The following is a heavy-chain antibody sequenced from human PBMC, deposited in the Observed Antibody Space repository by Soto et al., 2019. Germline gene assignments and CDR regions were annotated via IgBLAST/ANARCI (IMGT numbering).Heavy chain of an antibody. CDR1: GFSLSTSGMG. CDR2: IYWDDDR. Sequence: QVTLKEAGPTLLKPTQTLTLTCTFSGFSLSTSGMGVGWIRQPPGKALEWLALIYWDDDRRHSPSLKSRLTTTXDXSXNXXVLTMTNMDPVDTATYYCARRYYDTLTGLPYYFDSWGQGTLVTVSS. D-gene: IGHD3-9*01. CDR3: ARRYYDTLTGLPYYFDS. V-gene: IGHV2-5*02. J-gene: IGHJ4*02.